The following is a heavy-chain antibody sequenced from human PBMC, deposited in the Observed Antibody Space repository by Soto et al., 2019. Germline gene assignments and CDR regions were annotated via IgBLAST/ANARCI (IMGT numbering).Heavy chain of an antibody. Sequence: QVQLQESGPGLVKPSETLSLTCTVSGGSVSSGSYYWSWIRQPPGKGLEWIGYIYYSGSTNYNPSPKSRVTMSVDTSKNQFSLKLSSVTAADTAVYYCASPTVYYYYYGMDVWGQGTTVTVSS. CDR1: GGSVSSGSYY. J-gene: IGHJ6*02. CDR3: ASPTVYYYYYGMDV. D-gene: IGHD4-4*01. CDR2: IYYSGST. V-gene: IGHV4-61*01.